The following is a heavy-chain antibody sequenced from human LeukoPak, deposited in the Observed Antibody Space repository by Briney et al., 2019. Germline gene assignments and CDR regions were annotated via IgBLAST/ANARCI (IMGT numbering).Heavy chain of an antibody. V-gene: IGHV5-51*01. CDR2: IYPGDSDT. D-gene: IGHD3-22*01. CDR3: ASGPYYYDSSGYYDY. CDR1: GYSFTSYW. J-gene: IGHJ4*02. Sequence: GESLKISCKGSGYSFTSYWIGWVRQMPGKGLEWMGIIYPGDSDTRYSPSFQGQVTISADKSISTAYLQWSGLKASDTAMYYCASGPYYYDSSGYYDYWGQGTLVTVSS.